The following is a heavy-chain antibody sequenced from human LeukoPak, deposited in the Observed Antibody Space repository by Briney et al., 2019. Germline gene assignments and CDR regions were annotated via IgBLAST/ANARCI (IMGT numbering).Heavy chain of an antibody. V-gene: IGHV3-21*01. J-gene: IGHJ4*02. CDR1: GFTFGSYS. CDR2: ISSSSSYI. Sequence: GGSLRLSCAASGFTFGSYSMNWVRQAPGKGLEWVSSISSSSSYIYYADSVKGRFTISRDNAKNSLYLQMNSLRAEDTAVYYCARDGGYGSPFDYWGQGTLVTVSS. D-gene: IGHD3-10*01. CDR3: ARDGGYGSPFDY.